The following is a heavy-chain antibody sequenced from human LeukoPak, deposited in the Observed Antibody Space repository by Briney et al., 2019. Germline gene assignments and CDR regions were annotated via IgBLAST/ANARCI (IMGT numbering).Heavy chain of an antibody. J-gene: IGHJ5*02. D-gene: IGHD4-23*01. Sequence: PSGTLSLTCTVSGASVTTHYWSWIRQPPGKGLEWIGNFHYNGETSFNSSLNSRVTTPIDTSKNQFSLILNAVTAADTAVYYCASKPVVPASQGHYFDPWGQEPWSPSPQ. CDR2: FHYNGET. CDR3: ASKPVVPASQGHYFDP. CDR1: GASVTTHY. V-gene: IGHV4-59*02.